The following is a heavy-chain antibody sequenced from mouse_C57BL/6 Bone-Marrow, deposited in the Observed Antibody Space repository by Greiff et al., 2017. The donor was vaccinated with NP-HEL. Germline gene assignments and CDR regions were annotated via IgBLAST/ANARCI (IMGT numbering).Heavy chain of an antibody. CDR3: TTDYYGSSYYAMDY. V-gene: IGHV14-4*01. J-gene: IGHJ4*01. CDR1: GFNIKDDY. CDR2: IDPENGDT. Sequence: EVQRVESGAELVRPGASVKLSCTASGFNIKDDYMHWVKQRPEQGLEWIGWIDPENGDTEYASKFQGKATITADTSSNTAYLQLSSLTSEDTAVYYCTTDYYGSSYYAMDYWGQGTSVTVSS. D-gene: IGHD1-1*01.